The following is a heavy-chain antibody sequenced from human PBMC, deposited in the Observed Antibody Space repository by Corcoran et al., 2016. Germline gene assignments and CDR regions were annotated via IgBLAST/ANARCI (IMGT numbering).Heavy chain of an antibody. Sequence: QVQLVQSGAEVKKPGSSVKVSCKASGGTFSSYAISWVRQAPGQGLEWMGGIIPIFGTANYAQKFQGRVTITADESTSTAYMELSSLRSEDTTVDYLARAPRYCSGGSCFHSEVYYCYYGMDVWGQGTTVTVSS. CDR2: IIPIFGTA. CDR1: GGTFSSYA. V-gene: IGHV1-69*01. J-gene: IGHJ6*02. CDR3: ARAPRYCSGGSCFHSEVYYCYYGMDV. D-gene: IGHD2-15*01.